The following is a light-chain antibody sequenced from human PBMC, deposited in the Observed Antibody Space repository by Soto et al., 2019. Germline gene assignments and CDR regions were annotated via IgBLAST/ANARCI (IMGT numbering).Light chain of an antibody. CDR2: DAS. V-gene: IGKV3-15*01. J-gene: IGKJ3*01. CDR3: QQYNNWPFT. CDR1: QSVSSK. Sequence: EIGMSQSPATLSVSPGERSTLSCRASQSVSSKLAWYQQRPGQAPRLLIYDASTRATGFPPRFSGSGSGTEFTLTISSLQSEDSAVYYCQQYNNWPFTFGPGTKVDIK.